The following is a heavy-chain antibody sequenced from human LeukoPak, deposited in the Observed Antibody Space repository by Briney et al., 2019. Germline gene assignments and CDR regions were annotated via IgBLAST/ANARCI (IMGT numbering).Heavy chain of an antibody. Sequence: PGGSLRLSCAASGFTFDDYGMNWVRQAPGKGLEWVSGINWNGGSTGYADSVKGRFTISRDNARNSLYLQMNSLRAEDTALYYCARGHGSGSYNPIDYWGQGTLVTVSS. V-gene: IGHV3-20*04. J-gene: IGHJ4*02. D-gene: IGHD3-10*01. CDR3: ARGHGSGSYNPIDY. CDR2: INWNGGST. CDR1: GFTFDDYG.